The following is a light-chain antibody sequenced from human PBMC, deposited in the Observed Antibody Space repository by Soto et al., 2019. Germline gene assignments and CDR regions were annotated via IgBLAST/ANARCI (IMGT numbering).Light chain of an antibody. CDR1: QSVGSTY. Sequence: EIVLTQSPGTLSLSPGGRATLSCRASQSVGSTYLAWYQQKPGQAPRLLIYGASTRATGIPDRLSGNGSGTDFTLTISRLEPEDFAVYYCQQFGSSPYTFGQGTELAIK. CDR3: QQFGSSPYT. CDR2: GAS. V-gene: IGKV3-20*01. J-gene: IGKJ2*01.